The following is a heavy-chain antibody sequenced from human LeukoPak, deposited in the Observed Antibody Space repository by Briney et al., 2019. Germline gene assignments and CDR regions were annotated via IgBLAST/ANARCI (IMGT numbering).Heavy chain of an antibody. CDR3: AKVAGASEKYFDY. D-gene: IGHD1-26*01. CDR1: GGSISSYY. Sequence: SETLSLTCTVSGGSISSYYWSWIRQPAGKGLEWIGRFYPTGVSNYHPSLRSRVTMSVDTSKNQFFLKLTSVTAADTAVYYCAKVAGASEKYFDYWGQGILVTVSS. CDR2: FYPTGVS. V-gene: IGHV4-4*07. J-gene: IGHJ4*02.